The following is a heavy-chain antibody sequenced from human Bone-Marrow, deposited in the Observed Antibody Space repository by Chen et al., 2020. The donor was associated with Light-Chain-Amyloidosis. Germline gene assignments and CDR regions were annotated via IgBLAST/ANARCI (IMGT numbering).Heavy chain of an antibody. J-gene: IGHJ4*02. CDR3: ARTTLRYLDY. CDR2: TNSAGTST. D-gene: IGHD3-9*01. V-gene: IGHV3-74*01. Sequence: EVLLVESGGEVVQPGGSLRLSCTASGFSFSTYWMHWVRQSPGKGLVSVSRTNSAGTSTAYADSVKGRVTVSRDNTKNTMYLEMNSLRVEDTAVYYCARTTLRYLDYWGQGTLVTVSS. CDR1: GFSFSTYW.